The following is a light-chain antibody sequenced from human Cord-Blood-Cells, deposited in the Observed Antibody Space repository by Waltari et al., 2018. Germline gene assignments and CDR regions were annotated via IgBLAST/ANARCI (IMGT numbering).Light chain of an antibody. CDR3: AAWDDSLSGV. Sequence: QSVLTQPPSASGTPGQRVTISCSGSSSNIGSNYVYWYQQLPGTAPKLLIYRNNQRPSGVPDRFSGSKSGISASLAISGLRSEDEADYYCAAWDDSLSGVFGGGTKLTVL. CDR2: RNN. V-gene: IGLV1-47*01. CDR1: SSNIGSNY. J-gene: IGLJ3*02.